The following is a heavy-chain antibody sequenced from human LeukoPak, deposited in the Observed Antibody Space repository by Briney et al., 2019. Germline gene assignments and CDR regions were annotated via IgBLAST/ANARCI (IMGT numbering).Heavy chain of an antibody. CDR1: GFTFSSYA. D-gene: IGHD3-9*01. CDR2: SSGSGGST. V-gene: IGHV3-23*01. J-gene: IGHJ4*02. Sequence: PAGSLRLSCAASGFTFSSYAMSWVRQAPGKGLELVSASSGSGGSTYYANSVKGRFTISRDNSKNTLYLQMNSLRAEDTAVYYCAKAHRYYDILTGYYTVNDYWGQGTLVTVSS. CDR3: AKAHRYYDILTGYYTVNDY.